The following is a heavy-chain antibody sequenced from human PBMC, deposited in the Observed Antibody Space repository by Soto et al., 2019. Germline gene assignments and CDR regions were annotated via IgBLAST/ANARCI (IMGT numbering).Heavy chain of an antibody. Sequence: EVQLLDSGGGLVQPGGSLRLSCAASGFTFSYYAMSWVRQAPGKGLEWVSGISGSGGTTYYADSVKGRFTISRDNSEKTLYMQMNSRRVEDTAVYYCAKGGAGSSLDYWGQGTLVTVSS. CDR1: GFTFSYYA. V-gene: IGHV3-23*01. CDR2: ISGSGGTT. CDR3: AKGGAGSSLDY. J-gene: IGHJ4*02. D-gene: IGHD6-13*01.